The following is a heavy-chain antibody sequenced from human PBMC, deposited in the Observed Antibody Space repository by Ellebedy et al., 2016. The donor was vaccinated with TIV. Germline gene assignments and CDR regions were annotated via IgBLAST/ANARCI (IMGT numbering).Heavy chain of an antibody. D-gene: IGHD2-8*01. CDR2: IGQDGSEK. CDR3: AKRGVDWYFDL. J-gene: IGHJ2*01. Sequence: PSETLSLTCTVSGGSISSSTYYWGWIRQSPGKGLEWVANIGQDGSEKKYVDSVKGRFTISRDNAKNSLYLQMDSLRDEDTAVYYCAKRGVDWYFDLWGRGTLVTVSS. V-gene: IGHV3-7*01. CDR1: GGSISSSTYY.